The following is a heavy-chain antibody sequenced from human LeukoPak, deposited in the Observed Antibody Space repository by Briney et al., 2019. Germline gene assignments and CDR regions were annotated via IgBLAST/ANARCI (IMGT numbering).Heavy chain of an antibody. CDR2: IRYDGSNK. D-gene: IGHD6-19*01. Sequence: GGTLRLSCAASGFIFNTYDMHWVRQAPGKGLEWVAFIRYDGSNKYYADSVKGRFTISRDNSKNTLYLQLNSLRGEDTAVYYCAKDLTQWSKHYNYYMDVGGKGTTVTISS. V-gene: IGHV3-30*02. CDR3: AKDLTQWSKHYNYYMDV. CDR1: GFIFNTYD. J-gene: IGHJ6*03.